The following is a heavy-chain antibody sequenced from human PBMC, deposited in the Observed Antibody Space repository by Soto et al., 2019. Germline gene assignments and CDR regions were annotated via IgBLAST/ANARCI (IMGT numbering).Heavy chain of an antibody. D-gene: IGHD6-13*01. Sequence: QVQLVQSGAEEKKPAASVKVSCKASGYTFTSYAMHWVRQAPGQRLEWMGWINAGNGNTKYSQKCQGRVTITRDTSASTAYMELSSLRSEDTAVYYCARDRQQLNWFDPWGQGTLVTVSS. CDR3: ARDRQQLNWFDP. V-gene: IGHV1-3*05. CDR1: GYTFTSYA. J-gene: IGHJ5*02. CDR2: INAGNGNT.